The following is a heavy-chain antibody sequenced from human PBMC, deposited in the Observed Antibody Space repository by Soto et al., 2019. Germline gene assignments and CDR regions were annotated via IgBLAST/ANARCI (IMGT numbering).Heavy chain of an antibody. CDR2: IIRIFSTA. CDR1: GRTFSSYA. CDR3: ARSDYYYCSSGYFGRSLAFGI. Sequence: SVKVACKASGRTFSSYAISWVRQAPGQGLEWIGGIIRIFSTANYAQKFKGRVTITAVESGGTAYRELCSVRSEDTAVYDCARSDYYYCSSGYFGRSLAFGIWGQGTMVTVSS. D-gene: IGHD3-22*01. J-gene: IGHJ3*02. V-gene: IGHV1-69*13.